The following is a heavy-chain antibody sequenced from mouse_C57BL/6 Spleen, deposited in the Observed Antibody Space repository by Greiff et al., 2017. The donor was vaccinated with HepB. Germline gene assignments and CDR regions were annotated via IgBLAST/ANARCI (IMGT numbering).Heavy chain of an antibody. CDR3: ARGHDGYYYYAMDY. CDR1: GYAFSSSW. D-gene: IGHD2-3*01. V-gene: IGHV1-82*01. CDR2: IYPGDGDT. J-gene: IGHJ4*01. Sequence: QVQLQQSGPELVKPGASVKISCKASGYAFSSSWMNWVKQRPGKGLEWIGRIYPGDGDTNYNGKFKGKATLTADNSSSTADMQLSSLTSEDSAVYFCARGHDGYYYYAMDYWGQGTSVTVSS.